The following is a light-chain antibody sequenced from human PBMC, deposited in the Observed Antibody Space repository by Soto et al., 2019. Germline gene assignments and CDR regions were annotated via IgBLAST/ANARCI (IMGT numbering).Light chain of an antibody. Sequence: QSVLTQPPSASGTPGQRVTISCSGSSSNIGSNHVYWYQQFPGTAPKLLMYRSDQRPSGVPDRFSGYKSGTSASLAISGLRSDDEADYCCSARDDRLSGVVFGGGTKLTVL. CDR3: SARDDRLSGVV. CDR1: SSNIGSNH. CDR2: RSD. V-gene: IGLV1-47*01. J-gene: IGLJ2*01.